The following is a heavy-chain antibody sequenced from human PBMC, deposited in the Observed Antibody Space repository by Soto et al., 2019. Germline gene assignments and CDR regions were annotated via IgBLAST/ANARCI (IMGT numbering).Heavy chain of an antibody. Sequence: QVQLQESGPGLVKPSETLSLTCTVSGGSISSYYWSWIRQPPGKGLEWIGYIYYSGSTNYNPSLMSRVTISVDTSKHQFSLKLSSVTAADTAVYYCASFPPLAGGEDVDYWGQGTLVTVSS. CDR1: GGSISSYY. V-gene: IGHV4-59*01. CDR3: ASFPPLAGGEDVDY. J-gene: IGHJ4*02. D-gene: IGHD3-16*01. CDR2: IYYSGST.